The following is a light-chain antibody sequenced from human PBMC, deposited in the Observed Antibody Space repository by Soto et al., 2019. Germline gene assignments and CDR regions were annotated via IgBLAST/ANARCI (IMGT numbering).Light chain of an antibody. CDR3: QQYGSSPPGYT. Sequence: EIVLTQSPGTLSLSPGERATLSCRASQSVSSRYLAWYQQKPGQAPRLLIYGASSSATGIPDRFSGSGSGTDFTRTISRLEPEDFAVYYCQQYGSSPPGYTFEQGTKLEIK. V-gene: IGKV3-20*01. CDR2: GAS. J-gene: IGKJ2*01. CDR1: QSVSSRY.